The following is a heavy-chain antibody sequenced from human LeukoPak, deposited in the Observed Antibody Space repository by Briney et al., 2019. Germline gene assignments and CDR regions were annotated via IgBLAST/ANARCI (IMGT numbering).Heavy chain of an antibody. CDR2: IYPGDSDT. CDR3: ARRRTLRLDAFDP. J-gene: IGHJ5*02. V-gene: IGHV5-51*01. Sequence: GESLRISCKGSGYSFTSYWISWVRQMPGKGLEWMGTIYPGDSDTRYSPSFQGQVTISVDKSISTAYLQWSSLKASDPAMYYCARRRTLRLDAFDPWGQGTLVTVSS. D-gene: IGHD5/OR15-5a*01. CDR1: GYSFTSYW.